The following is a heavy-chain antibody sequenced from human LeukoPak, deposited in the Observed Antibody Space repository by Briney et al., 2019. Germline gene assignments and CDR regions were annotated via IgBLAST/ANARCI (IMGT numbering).Heavy chain of an antibody. D-gene: IGHD1-14*01. J-gene: IGHJ4*02. Sequence: SSETLSLTCSVSGGSITSYYWSWIRQLPGKGLEWIGHVSDGGRTNYSPSLRSRVSISVDTSKNQFSLKLNSVTAADTAVYFCARASTTFDDWGQGTLVTVSS. CDR2: VSDGGRT. CDR3: ARASTTFDD. CDR1: GGSITSYY. V-gene: IGHV4-59*01.